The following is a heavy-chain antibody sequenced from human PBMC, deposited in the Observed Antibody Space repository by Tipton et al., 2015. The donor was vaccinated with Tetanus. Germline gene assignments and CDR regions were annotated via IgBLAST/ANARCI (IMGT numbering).Heavy chain of an antibody. Sequence: SLRLSCAASGFTFSSYAMSWVRQAPGKGLEWVSAISGSGGSTYYADSVKGRFTISRDNSKNTLYLQMNSLRAEDTAVYYCARGGYCSSTSCYSNWFDPWGQGTLVTVSS. CDR2: ISGSGGST. D-gene: IGHD2-2*03. J-gene: IGHJ5*02. CDR3: ARGGYCSSTSCYSNWFDP. CDR1: GFTFSSYA. V-gene: IGHV3-23*01.